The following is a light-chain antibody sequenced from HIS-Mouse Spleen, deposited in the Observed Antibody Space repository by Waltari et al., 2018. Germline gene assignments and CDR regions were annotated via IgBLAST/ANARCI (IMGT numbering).Light chain of an antibody. J-gene: IGKJ4*01. CDR1: QGISRY. CDR3: QQYYSYPLT. V-gene: IGKV1-8*01. CDR2: AAS. Sequence: AIRMTQSPSSFSASTGDRVTITCRASQGISRYLAWYQQKPGKAPQLLIYAASTLQSGVPSRFSGSGSGTDFTLTISCLQSEDFATYYCQQYYSYPLTFGGGTK.